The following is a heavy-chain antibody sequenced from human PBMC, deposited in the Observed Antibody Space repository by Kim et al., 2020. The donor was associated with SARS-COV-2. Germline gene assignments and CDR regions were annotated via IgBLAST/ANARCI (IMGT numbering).Heavy chain of an antibody. Sequence: GESLKISCKGSGYSFTSYWIGWVRQMPGKGLEWMGIIYPGDSDTRYSPSFQGQVTISADKSISTAYLQWSSLKASDTAMYYCARWGWENYGDYVAPLDYWGQGTLVTISS. CDR1: GYSFTSYW. CDR2: IYPGDSDT. V-gene: IGHV5-51*01. CDR3: ARWGWENYGDYVAPLDY. J-gene: IGHJ4*02. D-gene: IGHD4-17*01.